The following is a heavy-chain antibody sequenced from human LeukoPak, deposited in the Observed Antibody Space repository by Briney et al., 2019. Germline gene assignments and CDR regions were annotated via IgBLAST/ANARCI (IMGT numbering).Heavy chain of an antibody. J-gene: IGHJ1*01. CDR1: GFTFSSYG. D-gene: IGHD3-22*01. Sequence: GGSLRLSCAASGFTFSSYGMHWVRQAPGKGLEYVSAISSNGGRTYYANSVKGRFTISRDNSRNTLYLQMGSLRAEDMAVYYCATYYYDSGGFHFHNWGERALVTVSS. V-gene: IGHV3-64*01. CDR3: ATYYYDSGGFHFHN. CDR2: ISSNGGRT.